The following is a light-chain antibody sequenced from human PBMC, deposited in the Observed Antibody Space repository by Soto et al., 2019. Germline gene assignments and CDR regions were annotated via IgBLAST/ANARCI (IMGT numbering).Light chain of an antibody. CDR3: KTWDRDTVV. CDR2: LEGSGSY. Sequence: QLVLTQSSSASASLGSSVKLTCTLSSRHISYIIAWHQQQPGKAPRYLMKLEGSGSYNKGSPIPDRFSGSSSGADRYLSISNLQFEDEADYYFKTWDRDTVVFGGGTKLTVL. V-gene: IGLV4-60*02. CDR1: SRHISYI. J-gene: IGLJ2*01.